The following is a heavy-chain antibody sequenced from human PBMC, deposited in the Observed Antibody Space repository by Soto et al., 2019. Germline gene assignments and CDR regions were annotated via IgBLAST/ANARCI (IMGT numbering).Heavy chain of an antibody. D-gene: IGHD2-2*01. V-gene: IGHV3-11*04. J-gene: IGHJ4*02. CDR1: GFTFSDYY. CDR3: AREKDCTSASCYRGHFDY. CDR2: ISSSGSTI. Sequence: GGSLRLSCAASGFTFSDYYMSWIRQAPGKGLEWVSYISSSGSTIYYADSVKGRFTISRDNAKNSLYLQMNSLRAEDTAVYYCAREKDCTSASCYRGHFDYWGQGALVTVSS.